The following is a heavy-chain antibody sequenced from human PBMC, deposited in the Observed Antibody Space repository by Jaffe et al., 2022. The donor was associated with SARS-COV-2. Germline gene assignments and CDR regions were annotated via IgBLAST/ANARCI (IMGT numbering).Heavy chain of an antibody. CDR3: ARDSTNPYGMDV. CDR1: GGSISSYY. V-gene: IGHV4-59*01. CDR2: IYYSGST. Sequence: QVQLQESGPGLVKPSETLSLTCTVSGGSISSYYWSWIRQPPGKGLEWIGYIYYSGSTNYNPSLKSRVTISVDTSKNQFSLKLSSVTAADTAVYYCARDSTNPYGMDVWGQGTTVTVSS. J-gene: IGHJ6*02.